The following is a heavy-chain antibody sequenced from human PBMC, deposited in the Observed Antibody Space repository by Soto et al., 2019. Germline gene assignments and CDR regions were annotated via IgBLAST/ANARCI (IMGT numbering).Heavy chain of an antibody. Sequence: GGSLRLSCAASGLNLSHPWRTWVRQAAGKGLEWVGRIKSKTDGGTADYAAPVKGRFTISRDGSKNTVYLQMNSLKTEDTAVYYCTTGIYYDILTGYHNVAYWGQGTLVTVYS. V-gene: IGHV3-15*01. CDR3: TTGIYYDILTGYHNVAY. CDR2: IKSKTDGGTA. D-gene: IGHD3-9*01. J-gene: IGHJ4*02. CDR1: GLNLSHPW.